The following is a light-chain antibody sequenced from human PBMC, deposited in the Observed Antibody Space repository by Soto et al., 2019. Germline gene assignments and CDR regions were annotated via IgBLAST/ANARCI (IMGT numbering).Light chain of an antibody. CDR1: QCVCYY. CDR3: QQRGNWPPTWT. J-gene: IGKJ1*01. V-gene: IGKV3-11*01. CDR2: GAS. Sequence: EIVLTQSPPTLSLSLGDRTTLSCRASQCVCYYLAWYEQKPGQAPRLLVFGASIRATGIPARFSGSWSGTDFTLTINGLEPEDSAVYYCQQRGNWPPTWTFGQGTKVEIK.